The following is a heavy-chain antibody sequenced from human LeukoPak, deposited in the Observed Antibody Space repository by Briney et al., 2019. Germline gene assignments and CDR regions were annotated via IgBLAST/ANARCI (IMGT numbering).Heavy chain of an antibody. D-gene: IGHD5-24*01. CDR2: ISSNGGST. Sequence: PGGSLRLSCAASGFTFSSYAMHWVRQAPGKGLEYVSAISSNGGSTYYANSVKGRFTISRDNSKNTLYLQMGSLRAEDMAVYYCARGEDGYSNNEFYYYYGMDVWGQGTTVTVSS. CDR1: GFTFSSYA. V-gene: IGHV3-64*01. CDR3: ARGEDGYSNNEFYYYYGMDV. J-gene: IGHJ6*02.